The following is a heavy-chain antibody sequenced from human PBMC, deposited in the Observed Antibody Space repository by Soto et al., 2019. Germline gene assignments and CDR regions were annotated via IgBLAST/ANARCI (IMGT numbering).Heavy chain of an antibody. CDR1: GFTFSSYG. J-gene: IGHJ3*02. D-gene: IGHD3-16*02. Sequence: GGSLRLSCAASGFTFSSYGMHWVRQAPGKGLEWVAVIWYDGSNKYYADSVKGRFTISRDNSKNTLYLQMNSLRAEDTAVYYCARDYDYIWGSYRYQAFDIWGQGTMVTVSS. CDR2: IWYDGSNK. CDR3: ARDYDYIWGSYRYQAFDI. V-gene: IGHV3-33*01.